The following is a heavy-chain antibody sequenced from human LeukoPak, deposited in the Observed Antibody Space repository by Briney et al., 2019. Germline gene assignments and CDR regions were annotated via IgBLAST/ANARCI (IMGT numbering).Heavy chain of an antibody. CDR1: GFTFSSYW. J-gene: IGHJ4*02. Sequence: PGGSLSLSCAASGFTFSSYWMYWVRHAPGKGLVWVSRINSNGSSTSYADSVKGRFTISRDNAKNTLYLQMISLRAEDTAVYYCATSRTFDYWGQGTLVTVSS. CDR2: INSNGSST. V-gene: IGHV3-74*01. CDR3: ATSRTFDY.